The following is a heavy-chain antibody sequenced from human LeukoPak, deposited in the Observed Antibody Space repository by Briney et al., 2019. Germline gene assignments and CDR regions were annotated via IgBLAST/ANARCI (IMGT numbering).Heavy chain of an antibody. CDR2: INAGNGNT. J-gene: IGHJ5*02. CDR3: ARDWGVVPAAQTNWLDP. Sequence: ASVKVSCKASGYTFTSYAMHWVRQAPGQRLEWMGWINAGNGNTKYSQKFQGRVTITRDTSASTAYMELSSLRSEDTAVYYCARDWGVVPAAQTNWLDPWGQGTLVTVSS. CDR1: GYTFTSYA. D-gene: IGHD2-2*01. V-gene: IGHV1-3*01.